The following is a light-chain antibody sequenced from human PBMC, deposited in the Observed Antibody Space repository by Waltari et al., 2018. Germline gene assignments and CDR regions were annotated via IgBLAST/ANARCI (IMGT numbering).Light chain of an antibody. Sequence: EIVLTQSPGTLSLSPGERATLSCRASQSISSNYLVWYQQRIGQAPRLLIYGASSRATGIPDRFSGSGSGTDFTLTISRLEPEDFAVYYCQQFGDSPPFTFGQGTKLEIK. CDR1: QSISSNY. J-gene: IGKJ2*01. CDR2: GAS. V-gene: IGKV3-20*01. CDR3: QQFGDSPPFT.